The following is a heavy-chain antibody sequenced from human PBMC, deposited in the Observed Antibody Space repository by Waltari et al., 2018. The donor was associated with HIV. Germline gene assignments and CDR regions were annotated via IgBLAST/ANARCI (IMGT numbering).Heavy chain of an antibody. V-gene: IGHV4-34*01. Sequence: QVHLQQWGAGLLKSSETLSLTCAVYGDSFSGSYWNWIRQPPGKGLEWIGEINPGESANYTPSLKSRVSISVDTSKNHFSLNLRSVTAADTAVYYCARGYYYDSSGHYQFDYWGHGSLVTVSS. CDR1: GDSFSGSY. J-gene: IGHJ4*01. CDR3: ARGYYYDSSGHYQFDY. D-gene: IGHD3-22*01. CDR2: INPGESA.